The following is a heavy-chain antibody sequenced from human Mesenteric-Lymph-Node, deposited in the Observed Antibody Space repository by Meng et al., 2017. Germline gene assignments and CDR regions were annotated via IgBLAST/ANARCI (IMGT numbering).Heavy chain of an antibody. CDR2: INAGNGNT. CDR3: AGEYGSEMTASDAFDI. CDR1: GYTFTSYA. V-gene: IGHV1-3*01. Sequence: ASVKVSCKASGYTFTSYAMHWVRQAPGQRLEWMGWINAGNGNTKYSQKFQGRVTITRDTSASTAYMELSSLRSEDTAVYYCAGEYGSEMTASDAFDIWGQGTMVTVSS. J-gene: IGHJ3*02. D-gene: IGHD3-10*01.